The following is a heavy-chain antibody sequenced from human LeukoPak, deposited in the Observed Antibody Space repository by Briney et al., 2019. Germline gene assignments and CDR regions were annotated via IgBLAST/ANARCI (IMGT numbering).Heavy chain of an antibody. CDR3: ARSQYDYVWGSYRFDY. D-gene: IGHD3-16*02. CDR2: ISAYNGNT. CDR1: GYTFTSYG. J-gene: IGHJ4*02. V-gene: IGHV1-18*01. Sequence: ASVKVSCKASGYTFTSYGISWVRQAPGQGLEWMGWISAYNGNTNYAQKLQGRVTMTTDTSTSTAYMELRSLRSDDTAVYYCARSQYDYVWGSYRFDYWGQGTLVTVSS.